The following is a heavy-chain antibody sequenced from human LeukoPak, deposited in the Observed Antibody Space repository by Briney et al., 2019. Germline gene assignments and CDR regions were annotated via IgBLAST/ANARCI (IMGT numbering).Heavy chain of an antibody. CDR3: ARVGGTNYYYYGMDI. CDR1: GGSISNYY. J-gene: IGHJ6*02. CDR2: IYYSGST. D-gene: IGHD1-26*01. Sequence: SETLSLTCTVSGGSISNYYWSWIRQPPGKGLEWIGYIYYSGSTNYNPSLKSRVTISVDTSKNQFSLKLSSVTAADTAVYYCARVGGTNYYYYGMDIWGQGTTVTVSS. V-gene: IGHV4-59*01.